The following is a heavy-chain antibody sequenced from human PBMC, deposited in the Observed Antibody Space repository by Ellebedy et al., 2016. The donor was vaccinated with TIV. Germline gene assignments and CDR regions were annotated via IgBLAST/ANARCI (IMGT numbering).Heavy chain of an antibody. D-gene: IGHD3-9*01. CDR2: ISYDGNNK. CDR3: AKEGYDIMTGEKFYGMDG. V-gene: IGHV3-30*18. Sequence: GESLKISCAASGFIFRSFGMHWVRQAPGKGLEWLAFISYDGNNKYIANSVKGRLTISRDNSKNGLYLKMESLRAEDTAVYYCAKEGYDIMTGEKFYGMDGWGQGTTVTVSS. CDR1: GFIFRSFG. J-gene: IGHJ6*02.